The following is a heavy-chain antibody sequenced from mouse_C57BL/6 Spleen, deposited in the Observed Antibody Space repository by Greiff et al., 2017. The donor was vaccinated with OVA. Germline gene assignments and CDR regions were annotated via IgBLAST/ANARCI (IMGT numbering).Heavy chain of an antibody. D-gene: IGHD1-1*01. V-gene: IGHV1-52*01. CDR3: ARGITTDWYFDV. J-gene: IGHJ1*03. CDR2: IDPSDSET. Sequence: QVQLQQPGAELVRPGSSVKLSCKASGYTFTSYWMHWVKQRPIQGLEWIGNIDPSDSETHYNQKFKDKATLTVYKSSSTAYMQLSSLTSEDSAVYYCARGITTDWYFDVWGTGTTVTVSS. CDR1: GYTFTSYW.